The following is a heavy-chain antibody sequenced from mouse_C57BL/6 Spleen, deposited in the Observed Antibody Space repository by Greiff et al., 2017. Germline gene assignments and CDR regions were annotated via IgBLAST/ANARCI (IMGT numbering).Heavy chain of an antibody. CDR1: GYTFTSYD. Sequence: QVQLQQSGPELVKPGASVKLSCKASGYTFTSYDINWVKQRPGQGLEWIGWIYPRDGSTKYNEKFKGTATLTVDTSSSKAYMELHSLTSEDSAVYFCASGPTGVYYYAMDYWGQGTSVTVSS. CDR3: ASGPTGVYYYAMDY. D-gene: IGHD4-1*02. V-gene: IGHV1-85*01. J-gene: IGHJ4*01. CDR2: IYPRDGST.